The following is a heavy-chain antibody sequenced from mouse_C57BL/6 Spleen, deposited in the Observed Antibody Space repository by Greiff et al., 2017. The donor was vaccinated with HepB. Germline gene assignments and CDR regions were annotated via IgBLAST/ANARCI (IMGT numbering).Heavy chain of an antibody. CDR3: ALIYYYGSSHFDY. CDR1: GYTFTSYW. V-gene: IGHV1-55*01. J-gene: IGHJ2*01. D-gene: IGHD1-1*01. Sequence: QVQLQQSGAELVKPGASVKMSCKASGYTFTSYWITWVKQRPGQGLEWIGDIYPGSGSTNYNEKFKSKATLTVDTSSSTAYMQLSSLTSEDSAVYYCALIYYYGSSHFDYWGQGTTLTVSS. CDR2: IYPGSGST.